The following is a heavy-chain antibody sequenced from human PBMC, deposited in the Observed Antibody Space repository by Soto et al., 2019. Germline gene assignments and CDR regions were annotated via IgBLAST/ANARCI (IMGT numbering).Heavy chain of an antibody. CDR1: GFTLSSYS. J-gene: IGHJ4*02. CDR3: ARETGLRSSGWSYYFDF. CDR2: ISGSGGTI. D-gene: IGHD6-19*01. V-gene: IGHV3-48*02. Sequence: EVQLVESGGGMVQPGGSLRLSCAASGFTLSSYSMHWVRQAPGKGLEWVSYISGSGGTIYYADSVKGRFTISRDNAKNPLSVQMNSLRDADTAVYFCARETGLRSSGWSYYFDFWGQGTRVTVSS.